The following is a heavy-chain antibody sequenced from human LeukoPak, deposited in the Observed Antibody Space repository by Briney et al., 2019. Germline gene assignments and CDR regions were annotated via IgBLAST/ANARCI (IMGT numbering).Heavy chain of an antibody. J-gene: IGHJ4*02. CDR3: AKDGGSWEYYFDY. V-gene: IGHV3-48*01. CDR2: INSRSSAI. D-gene: IGHD6-13*01. CDR1: GFTFSTYS. Sequence: PGGSLRLSCAASGFTFSTYSMSWVRQAPGKGLEWISDINSRSSAIYYADSVKGRFTISRDNSKNTLYLQMNSLRAEDTAVHYCAKDGGSWEYYFDYWGQGTLVTVSS.